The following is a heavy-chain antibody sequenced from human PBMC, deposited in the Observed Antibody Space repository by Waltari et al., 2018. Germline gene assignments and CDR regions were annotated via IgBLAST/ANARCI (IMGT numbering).Heavy chain of an antibody. D-gene: IGHD6-13*01. Sequence: VQLVESGGGLVQPGESLSLSCAASGFTFNNFEMNWVRQAPGRGLEWVAYISSSGATMYYADSLRGRFTISRDNARSSLVLQMTSLRAEDTAMYFCAKSGPEGVATAGNVHWGQGTLVTVSS. J-gene: IGHJ1*01. CDR3: AKSGPEGVATAGNVH. CDR2: ISSSGATM. CDR1: GFTFNNFE. V-gene: IGHV3-48*03.